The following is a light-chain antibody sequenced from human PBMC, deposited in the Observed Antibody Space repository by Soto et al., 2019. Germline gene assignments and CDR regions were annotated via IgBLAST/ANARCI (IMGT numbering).Light chain of an antibody. CDR3: QQYGSSGT. V-gene: IGKV3-20*01. Sequence: ERMMTQSPATLSVSPGERATLSCRASQSVINNLAWYQQKPGQAPRLLIYGASNRATGIPDRFSGSGSGTDFTLTISRLEPEDFAVYYCQQYGSSGTFGQGTKVDIK. CDR2: GAS. CDR1: QSVINN. J-gene: IGKJ1*01.